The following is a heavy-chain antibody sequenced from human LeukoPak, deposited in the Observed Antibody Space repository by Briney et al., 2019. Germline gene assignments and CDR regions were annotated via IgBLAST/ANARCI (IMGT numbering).Heavy chain of an antibody. CDR2: ISSSSSTI. J-gene: IGHJ4*02. D-gene: IGHD3-22*01. CDR1: GFTFSSYS. CDR3: ASALTYYYDSSGYPVDY. Sequence: GGSLRLSCAASGFTFSSYSMNWVRQAPGKGLEWVSYISSSSSTIYYADSVKGRFTISRDNAKNSLYLQMNSLRDEDTAVYYCASALTYYYDSSGYPVDYWGQGTLVTISS. V-gene: IGHV3-48*02.